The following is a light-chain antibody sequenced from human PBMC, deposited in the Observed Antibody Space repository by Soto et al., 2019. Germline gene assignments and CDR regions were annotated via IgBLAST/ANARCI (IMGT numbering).Light chain of an antibody. J-gene: IGKJ1*01. CDR1: QSVSSSY. Sequence: EIVLTQSPGTLSLAPGERATLSCRASQSVSSSYLAWYQQKPGQAPRLLIYGASSGATGIPDRFSDSGSGTDFTLTISSLEPEDFAVYYCQQRDIWPWTFGQGTKVDIK. CDR2: GAS. CDR3: QQRDIWPWT. V-gene: IGKV3D-20*02.